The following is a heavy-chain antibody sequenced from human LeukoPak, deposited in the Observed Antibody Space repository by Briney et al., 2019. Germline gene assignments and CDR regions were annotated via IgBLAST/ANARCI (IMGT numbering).Heavy chain of an antibody. V-gene: IGHV1-69*01. CDR2: VTPIFCTA. D-gene: IGHD3-22*01. CDR1: GGTFSRFT. J-gene: IGHJ4*02. CDR3: AREWGLESSGFYYAY. Sequence: SVKVSCKASGGTFSRFTISWVRQTPGQGFEWMGGVTPIFCTANFAQRFQGRVSITADESTSTAFMELSSLRSEDTAVYYCAREWGLESSGFYYAYWGQGTLVTVSS.